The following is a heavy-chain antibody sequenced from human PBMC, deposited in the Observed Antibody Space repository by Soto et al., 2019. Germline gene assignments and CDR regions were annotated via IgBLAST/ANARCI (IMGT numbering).Heavy chain of an antibody. V-gene: IGHV3-30-3*01. Sequence: GGSLRLSCAASGFTFSSYAMHWVRQAPGKGLEWVAVISYDGSNKYYPESVKGRFTISRDNSKNTLYMEMNSLRAEDTAVYYCARDIRRRTYYYDSSAYSLNYYFYPMDVWGQGTTVTVSS. D-gene: IGHD3-22*01. CDR1: GFTFSSYA. J-gene: IGHJ6*02. CDR3: ARDIRRRTYYYDSSAYSLNYYFYPMDV. CDR2: ISYDGSNK.